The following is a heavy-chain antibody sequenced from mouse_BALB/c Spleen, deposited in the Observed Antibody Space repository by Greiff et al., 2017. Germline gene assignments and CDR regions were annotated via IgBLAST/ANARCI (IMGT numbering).Heavy chain of an antibody. CDR3: TRGGGNYAMDY. V-gene: IGHV1-69*02. Sequence: VQLQQPGAELVRPGASVKLSCKASGYTFTSYWINWVKQRPGQGLEWIGNIYPSDSYTNYNQKFKDKATLTVDKSSSTAYMQLSSPTSEDSAVYYCTRGGGNYAMDYWGQGTSVTVSS. J-gene: IGHJ4*01. CDR2: IYPSDSYT. D-gene: IGHD1-1*02. CDR1: GYTFTSYW.